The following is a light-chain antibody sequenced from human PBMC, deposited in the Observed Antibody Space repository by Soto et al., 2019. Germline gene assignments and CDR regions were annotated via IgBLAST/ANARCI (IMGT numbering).Light chain of an antibody. CDR3: QQRRDWPPLT. J-gene: IGKJ4*01. CDR1: QNVDIY. Sequence: EVVLTQSLVTLALSPGERATLSCRASQNVDIYVAWYQQKPGQAPRLLIYDASNRATGIPARFSGSGSGTDFTLTISSLEPEDFAVYYCQQRRDWPPLTFGGGTKVEIK. V-gene: IGKV3-11*01. CDR2: DAS.